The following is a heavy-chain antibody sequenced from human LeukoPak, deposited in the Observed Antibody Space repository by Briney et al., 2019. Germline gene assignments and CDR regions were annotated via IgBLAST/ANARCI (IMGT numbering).Heavy chain of an antibody. D-gene: IGHD6-25*01. CDR3: ARVREQRHWNFDY. Sequence: GGSLRLSCAASGFTFSSYSMNWVRQAPGKGLECVSSISSSSSYIYYAESVKGRFTISRDNAKNSLYLQMNSLRAEDTAVYYCARVREQRHWNFDYWGQGTLVTVSS. V-gene: IGHV3-21*01. CDR2: ISSSSSYI. J-gene: IGHJ4*02. CDR1: GFTFSSYS.